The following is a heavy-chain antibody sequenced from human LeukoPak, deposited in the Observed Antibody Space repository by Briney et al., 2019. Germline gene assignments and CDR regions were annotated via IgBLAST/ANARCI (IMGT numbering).Heavy chain of an antibody. Sequence: ASVKVSCKASGYTFTGYYMHWVRQATGQGLEWMGWMNPNSGNTGYAQKFQGRVTMTRNTSISTAYMELSSLRSEDTAVYYCARVGGQNYYYYYYMDVWGKGTTVTVSS. V-gene: IGHV1-8*02. CDR1: GYTFTGYY. J-gene: IGHJ6*03. CDR3: ARVGGQNYYYYYYMDV. CDR2: MNPNSGNT. D-gene: IGHD4-23*01.